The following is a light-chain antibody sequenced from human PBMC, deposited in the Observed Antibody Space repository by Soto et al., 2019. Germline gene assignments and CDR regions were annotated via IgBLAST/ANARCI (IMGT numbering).Light chain of an antibody. CDR1: SSNIGAGCD. J-gene: IGLJ2*01. Sequence: QSVLTQPASVSGAPGQRVTISCTGSSSNIGAGCDVHWYQQLPGTAPKLLIYGNSNRPSGVPDRFSGSKSGTSASLAITGLQAEDEADYYFQSADSSLSTSVAFGGGTKLT. CDR3: QSADSSLSTSVA. CDR2: GNS. V-gene: IGLV1-40*01.